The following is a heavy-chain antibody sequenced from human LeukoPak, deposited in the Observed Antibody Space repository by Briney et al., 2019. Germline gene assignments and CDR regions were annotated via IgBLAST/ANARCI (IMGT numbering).Heavy chain of an antibody. CDR2: ISYDGSNK. J-gene: IGHJ3*01. CDR1: GFTFSSYG. D-gene: IGHD6-6*01. V-gene: IGHV3-30*02. Sequence: GGSLRLSCEASGFTFSSYGIHWVRQAPGKGLEWVAFISYDGSNKYYADSVKGRFTISRDNSKNTLYLQMNSLRAEDTAVYYCANYEYSSSPFWGQGTMVTVSS. CDR3: ANYEYSSSPF.